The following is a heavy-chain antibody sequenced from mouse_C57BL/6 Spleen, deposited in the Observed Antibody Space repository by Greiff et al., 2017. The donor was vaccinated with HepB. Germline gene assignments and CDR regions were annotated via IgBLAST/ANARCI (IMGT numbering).Heavy chain of an antibody. D-gene: IGHD1-1*01. CDR3: ARHGVGSVLFFAY. Sequence: EVQGVESGGDLVKPGGSLKLSCAASGFTFSSYGMSWVRQTPDKRLEWVATISSGGSYTYYPDSVKGRFTISRDNAKNTLYLQMSSLKSEDTAMYYCARHGVGSVLFFAYWGQGTLVTVSA. J-gene: IGHJ3*01. CDR2: ISSGGSYT. V-gene: IGHV5-6*01. CDR1: GFTFSSYG.